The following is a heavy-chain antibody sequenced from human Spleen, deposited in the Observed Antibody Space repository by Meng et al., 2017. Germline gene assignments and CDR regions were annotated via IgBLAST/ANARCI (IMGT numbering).Heavy chain of an antibody. D-gene: IGHD6-13*01. Sequence: EVQLVQYGAEMKKPGATVKISSKVSGYTFTDYYLHWVQQAPGKGLEWMGLVDPEDDETIYAEKFQGRVTITADTSTDTAYMEVSSLRFEDTAVYYCATRSAERFKGLPPDHWGQGTLVTVSS. CDR2: VDPEDDET. CDR1: GYTFTDYY. CDR3: ATRSAERFKGLPPDH. V-gene: IGHV1-69-2*01. J-gene: IGHJ4*02.